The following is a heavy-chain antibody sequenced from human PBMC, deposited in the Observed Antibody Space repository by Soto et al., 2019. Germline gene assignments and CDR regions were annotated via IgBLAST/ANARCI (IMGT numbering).Heavy chain of an antibody. Sequence: RLSCAASGFTFSTYWMNWVRQTPGKGLMWVSRISPDGSNRGYADSVEGRFTVSRDNAKNTLYLQMHSLRAEDTAMYYCASWGRIVPVSPTDFDHWGEGTLVTVSS. CDR1: GFTFSTYW. V-gene: IGHV3-74*01. J-gene: IGHJ4*02. CDR2: ISPDGSNR. CDR3: ASWGRIVPVSPTDFDH. D-gene: IGHD3-16*01.